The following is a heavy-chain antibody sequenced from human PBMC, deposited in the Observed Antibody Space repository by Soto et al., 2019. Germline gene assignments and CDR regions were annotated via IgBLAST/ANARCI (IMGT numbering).Heavy chain of an antibody. CDR1: GYSISNCDY. CDR3: ATNTSTYLDS. J-gene: IGHJ4*01. V-gene: IGHV4-38-2*02. CDR2: VYYSGST. Sequence: SETLSLTCTVSGYSISNCDYWGGIRQAPGKGLEWIGSVYYSGSTHYEPSLRGRIAISVDTLKNQFSLRLPSVTAADTAMYFCATNTSTYLDSWG.